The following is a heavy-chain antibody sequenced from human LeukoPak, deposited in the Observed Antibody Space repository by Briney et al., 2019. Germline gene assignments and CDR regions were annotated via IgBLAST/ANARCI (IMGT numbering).Heavy chain of an antibody. V-gene: IGHV4-39*07. CDR1: GGSISSGGYY. J-gene: IGHJ4*02. Sequence: SETLSLTCTVSGGSISSGGYYWSWIRQPPGKGLEWIGEINHSGSTNYNPSLKSRVTISVDTSKNQFSLKLSSVTAADTAVYYCARGKMATIKRGVPLDYWGQGTLVTVSS. D-gene: IGHD5-24*01. CDR3: ARGKMATIKRGVPLDY. CDR2: INHSGST.